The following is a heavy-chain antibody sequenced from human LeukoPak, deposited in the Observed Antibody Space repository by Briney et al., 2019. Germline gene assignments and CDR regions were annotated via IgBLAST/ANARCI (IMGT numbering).Heavy chain of an antibody. V-gene: IGHV1-69*04. CDR1: GGTFSSYA. CDR2: IIPIFGIA. CDR3: AIDPLITGTTVAHE. J-gene: IGHJ4*02. Sequence: ASVKVSCKASGGTFSSYAISWVRQAPGQGLEWMGRIIPIFGIANYAQKFQGGVTITADKSTSTAYMELSSLRSEDTAVYYCAIDPLITGTTVAHEWGQGTLVTVSS. D-gene: IGHD1-20*01.